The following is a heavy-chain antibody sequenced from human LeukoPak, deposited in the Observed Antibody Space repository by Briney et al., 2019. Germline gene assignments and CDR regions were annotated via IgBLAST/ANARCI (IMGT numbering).Heavy chain of an antibody. CDR3: ASHYSSSWYGDVADY. D-gene: IGHD6-13*01. CDR2: IYTSGST. V-gene: IGHV4-61*02. Sequence: SETLSLTCTVSGGSISSGSYYWSWIRQPAGKGLEWIGRIYTSGSTNYNPSLKSRVTISVDTSKNQFSLKLSSVTAADTAVYYCASHYSSSWYGDVADYWGQGTLVTVSS. CDR1: GGSISSGSYY. J-gene: IGHJ4*02.